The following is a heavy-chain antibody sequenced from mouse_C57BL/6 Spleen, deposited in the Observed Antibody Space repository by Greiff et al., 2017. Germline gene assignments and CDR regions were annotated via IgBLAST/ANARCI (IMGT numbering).Heavy chain of an antibody. CDR3: AKSPYDGYYIDY. V-gene: IGHV2-5*01. CDR2: IWRGGST. Sequence: QVQLQQSGPGLVQPSQSLSITCTVSGFSLTSYGVHWVRQSPGKGLEWLGVIWRGGSTDYNAAFMSRLSITKDNSKSQVFFKMNSLQADDTAIYXCAKSPYDGYYIDYWGQGTTLTVSS. J-gene: IGHJ2*01. D-gene: IGHD2-3*01. CDR1: GFSLTSYG.